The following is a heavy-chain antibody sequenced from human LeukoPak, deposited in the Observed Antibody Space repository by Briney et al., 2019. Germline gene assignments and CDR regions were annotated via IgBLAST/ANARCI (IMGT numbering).Heavy chain of an antibody. J-gene: IGHJ4*02. CDR3: ASISDLLYYFDS. CDR1: GFTVSSNY. V-gene: IGHV3-66*01. CDR2: IYSGGGT. Sequence: GGSLRLSCAASGFTVSSNYMNWVRQAPAKGLEWVSIIYSGGGTHYADSVRGRFTISRDNSKNTLYLQMNSLRAEDTAVYYCASISDLLYYFDSWGQGTLVTVSS.